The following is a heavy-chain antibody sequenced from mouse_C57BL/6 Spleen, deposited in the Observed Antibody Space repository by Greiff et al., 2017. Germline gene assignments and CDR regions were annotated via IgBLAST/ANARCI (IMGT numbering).Heavy chain of an antibody. V-gene: IGHV1-18*01. Sequence: VQLQQSGPELVKPGASVKIPCKASGSTFTDYNMDWVKQSHGKSLAWIGDINPNNGGTIYNQKFKGKATLTVDKSSSTAYMELRSLTSEDTAVYYCARYYYGSSYWYFDVWGTGTTVTVSS. CDR1: GSTFTDYN. D-gene: IGHD1-1*01. CDR3: ARYYYGSSYWYFDV. J-gene: IGHJ1*03. CDR2: INPNNGGT.